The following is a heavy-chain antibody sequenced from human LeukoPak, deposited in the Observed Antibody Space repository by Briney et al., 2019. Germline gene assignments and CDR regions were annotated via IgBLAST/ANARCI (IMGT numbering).Heavy chain of an antibody. D-gene: IGHD2-15*01. Sequence: SETLSLTCAVYGGSFSGYYWSWLRQPPGKGLEWIGEINHSGSTNYNPSLKSRVTISVETSKKHFSLKLSSVTAADTAVYYCAREKMRGYCSGGSCRTCWGQGTLVTVSS. V-gene: IGHV4-34*01. J-gene: IGHJ4*02. CDR3: AREKMRGYCSGGSCRTC. CDR2: INHSGST. CDR1: GGSFSGYY.